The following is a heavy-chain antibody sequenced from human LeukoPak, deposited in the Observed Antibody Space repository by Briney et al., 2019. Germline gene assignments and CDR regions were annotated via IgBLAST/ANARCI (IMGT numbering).Heavy chain of an antibody. J-gene: IGHJ4*02. CDR2: ISYDGSNK. V-gene: IGHV3-30*04. D-gene: IGHD6-6*01. Sequence: PGGSLRLSCAASGFTFSSYAMHWVRQAPGKGLEWVAVISYDGSNKYYADSVKGRFTIPRDNSKNTLYLQMNSLRAEDTAVYYCARGYSSSANFDYWGQGTLVTVSS. CDR1: GFTFSSYA. CDR3: ARGYSSSANFDY.